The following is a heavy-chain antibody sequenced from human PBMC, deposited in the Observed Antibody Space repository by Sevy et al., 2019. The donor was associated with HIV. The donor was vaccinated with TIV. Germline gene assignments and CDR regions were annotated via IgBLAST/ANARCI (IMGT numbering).Heavy chain of an antibody. CDR2: ISYDGSNK. CDR1: GFTFSSYG. CDR3: AKRIWGSYRMAPYYGMDV. J-gene: IGHJ6*02. V-gene: IGHV3-30*18. D-gene: IGHD3-16*02. Sequence: GGSLRLSCAASGFTFSSYGMHWVRQAPGKGLEWVAVISYDGSNKYYADSVKGRFTISRDNSKNTLYLQMNSLRAEDTAVYYCAKRIWGSYRMAPYYGMDVWGQGTTVTVSS.